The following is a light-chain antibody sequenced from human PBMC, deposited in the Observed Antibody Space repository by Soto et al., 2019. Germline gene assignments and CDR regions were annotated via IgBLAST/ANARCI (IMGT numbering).Light chain of an antibody. CDR3: QQRSNWPPLT. J-gene: IGKJ4*01. CDR2: DAS. V-gene: IGKV3-11*01. CDR1: QRVSSY. Sequence: EIVLTQSPATLSLSPGERATLSCRASQRVSSYLAWYQQKPGQAPRLLSYDASNRATGIPARFSGSGSGTDLTLTISSLEPEDFAVYYCQQRSNWPPLTFGGGTKVEIK.